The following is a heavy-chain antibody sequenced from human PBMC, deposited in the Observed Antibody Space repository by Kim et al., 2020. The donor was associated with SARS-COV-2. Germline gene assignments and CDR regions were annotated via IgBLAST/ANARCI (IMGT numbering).Heavy chain of an antibody. D-gene: IGHD3-10*01. CDR2: IWYDGSNK. CDR3: ARDHPRSSLWFGELLKYYYGMDV. Sequence: GGSLRLSCAASGFTFSSYGMHWVRQAPGKGLEWVAVIWYDGSNKYYADSVKGRFTISRDNSKNTLYLQMNSLRAEDTAVYYCARDHPRSSLWFGELLKYYYGMDVWGQGTTVTVSS. CDR1: GFTFSSYG. V-gene: IGHV3-33*01. J-gene: IGHJ6*02.